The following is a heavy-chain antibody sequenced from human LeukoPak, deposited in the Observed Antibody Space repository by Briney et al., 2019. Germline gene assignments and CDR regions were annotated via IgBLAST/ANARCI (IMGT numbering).Heavy chain of an antibody. CDR1: GGSFSGYY. CDR3: ARGRGAFDI. D-gene: IGHD3-10*01. CDR2: INHSGST. Sequence: KPSGTLSLTCAVYGGSFSGYYWSWIPQPPGKGLEWIGEINHSGSTNYNPSLKSRVTISVDTSKNQFSLKLSSVTAADTAVYYCARGRGAFDIWGQGTMVTVSS. J-gene: IGHJ3*02. V-gene: IGHV4-34*01.